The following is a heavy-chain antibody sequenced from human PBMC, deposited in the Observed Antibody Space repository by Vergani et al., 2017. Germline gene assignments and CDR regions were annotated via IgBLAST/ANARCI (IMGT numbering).Heavy chain of an antibody. Sequence: QVQLQESGPGLVKPSQTLSLTCTVSGGSISSGDYYWSWIRQPPGKGLEWIGYIYYSGSTYYNPSLKSRVTISVDTSKNQFSLKLRSVTAADTAVYYCARDSIINYYYYGMDVWGQGTTVTVSS. CDR1: GGSISSGDYY. V-gene: IGHV4-30-4*08. D-gene: IGHD2-21*01. J-gene: IGHJ6*02. CDR3: ARDSIINYYYYGMDV. CDR2: IYYSGST.